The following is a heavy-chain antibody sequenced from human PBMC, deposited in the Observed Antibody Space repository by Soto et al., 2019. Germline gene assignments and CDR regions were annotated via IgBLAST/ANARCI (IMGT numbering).Heavy chain of an antibody. D-gene: IGHD5-18*01. J-gene: IGHJ6*02. Sequence: ASVKVSCKASGYTFTSYGISWVRQAPGQGLEWMGWISAYNGNTNYAQKLQGRVTMTTDTSTSTAYMEPRSLRSDDTAVYYCAREGGYSYGLGYYYYGMDVWGQGTTVTVSS. CDR1: GYTFTSYG. V-gene: IGHV1-18*04. CDR3: AREGGYSYGLGYYYYGMDV. CDR2: ISAYNGNT.